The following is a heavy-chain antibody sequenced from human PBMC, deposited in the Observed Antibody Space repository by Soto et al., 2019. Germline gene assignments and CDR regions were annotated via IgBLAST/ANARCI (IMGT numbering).Heavy chain of an antibody. D-gene: IGHD2-8*02. J-gene: IGHJ3*02. CDR3: ATVSWSLGAFDI. CDR2: FDPEDGET. CDR1: GYTLTELS. Sequence: ASVKVSCKVSGYTLTELSMHWVRQAPGKGLEWMGGFDPEDGETIYAQKFQGRVTMTEDTSTDTAYMELSSLRSEDTAVYYCATVSWSLGAFDIWGQGTMVTVSS. V-gene: IGHV1-24*01.